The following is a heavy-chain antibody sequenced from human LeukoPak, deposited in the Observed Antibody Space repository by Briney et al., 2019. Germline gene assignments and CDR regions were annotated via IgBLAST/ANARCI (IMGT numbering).Heavy chain of an antibody. Sequence: GGSLRLSCAAAGFTLSSYGMNWVRQAPGKGREWVGRIKSKTDGGTTDYAEPVKGRFTISRDDSKNTLYLQMNSLKTEDTAVYYCTTDPMVRGVIIVDYWGQGTLVTVSS. V-gene: IGHV3-15*01. D-gene: IGHD3-10*01. CDR3: TTDPMVRGVIIVDY. CDR1: GFTLSSYG. J-gene: IGHJ4*02. CDR2: IKSKTDGGTT.